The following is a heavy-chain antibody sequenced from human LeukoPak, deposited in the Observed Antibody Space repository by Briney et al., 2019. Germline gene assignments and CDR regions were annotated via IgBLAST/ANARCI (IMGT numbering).Heavy chain of an antibody. V-gene: IGHV3-48*01. D-gene: IGHD2-15*01. CDR2: ITGGSTTI. J-gene: IGHJ4*02. CDR3: AKGGIF. Sequence: GGSLRLSCAASGFTFRSYNMNWVRQAPGKGLEWVSYITGGSTTIYYADSVKGRFTISRDNSKNTLYLQMNSLRAEDTAVYYCAKGGIFWGQGTLVTVSS. CDR1: GFTFRSYN.